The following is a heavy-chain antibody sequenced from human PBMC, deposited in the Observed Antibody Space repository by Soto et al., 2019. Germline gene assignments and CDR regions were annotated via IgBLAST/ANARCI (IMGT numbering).Heavy chain of an antibody. CDR2: ISAYNGNT. Sequence: SVKVACKASGGTFSSYAISWVRQAPGQGLEWMGWISAYNGNTNYAQKLQGRVTMTTDTSTSTAYMELRSLRSDDTAVYYCARRTHYDSSGYYRIWFDPWGQGTLVTVSS. V-gene: IGHV1-18*01. J-gene: IGHJ5*02. CDR3: ARRTHYDSSGYYRIWFDP. CDR1: GGTFSSYA. D-gene: IGHD3-22*01.